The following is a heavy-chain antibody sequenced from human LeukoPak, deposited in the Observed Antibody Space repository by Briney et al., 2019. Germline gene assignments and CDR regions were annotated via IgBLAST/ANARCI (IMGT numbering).Heavy chain of an antibody. J-gene: IGHJ4*02. CDR1: GYSISSGYY. D-gene: IGHD2-2*01. CDR3: AREEIIVVVPAAIWD. Sequence: SETLSLTCTVSGYSISSGYYWGWIRQPPGKGLEWIGSIYHSGSTYYNPSHKSRVTISVDTSKNQFSLKLSSVTAADTAVYYCAREEIIVVVPAAIWDWGQGTLVTVSS. CDR2: IYHSGST. V-gene: IGHV4-38-2*02.